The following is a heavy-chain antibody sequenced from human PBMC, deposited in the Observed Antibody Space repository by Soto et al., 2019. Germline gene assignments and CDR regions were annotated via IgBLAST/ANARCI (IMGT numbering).Heavy chain of an antibody. J-gene: IGHJ6*02. D-gene: IGHD6-6*01. V-gene: IGHV4-31*03. CDR2: IYYSGST. Sequence: SETLSLTCTVSGGSISSGGYYWSWIRQHPGKGLEWIGYIYYSGSTYYNPSLKSRVTISVDTSKNQFSLKLSSVTAADMAVYYCARDPGGYSSSSGAMDVWGQGTTVTVSS. CDR1: GGSISSGGYY. CDR3: ARDPGGYSSSSGAMDV.